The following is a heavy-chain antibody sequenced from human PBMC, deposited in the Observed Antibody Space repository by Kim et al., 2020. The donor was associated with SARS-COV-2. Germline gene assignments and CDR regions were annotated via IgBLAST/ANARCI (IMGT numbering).Heavy chain of an antibody. CDR1: GGSISSYY. Sequence: SETLSLTCTVSGGSISSYYWSWIRQPPGKGLEWIGYIYYSGSTNYNPSLKSRVTISVDTSKNQFSLKLSSVTAADTAVYYCARRRGRGSGYGYYYYYMDVWGKRTTVTVSS. J-gene: IGHJ6*03. V-gene: IGHV4-59*08. CDR2: IYYSGST. CDR3: ARRRGRGSGYGYYYYYMDV. D-gene: IGHD3-22*01.